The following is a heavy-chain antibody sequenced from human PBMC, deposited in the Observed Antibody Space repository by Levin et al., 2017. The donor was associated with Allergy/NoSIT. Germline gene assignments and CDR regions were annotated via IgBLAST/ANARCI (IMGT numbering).Heavy chain of an antibody. V-gene: IGHV1-2*02. CDR3: ARAREMDIVATWGY. CDR1: GYTFTGYY. J-gene: IGHJ4*02. CDR2: INPNSGGT. Sequence: AASVKVSCKASGYTFTGYYMHWVRQAPGQGLEWMGWINPNSGGTNYAQKFQGRVTMTRDTSISTAYMELSRLRSDDTAVYYCARAREMDIVATWGYWGQGTLVTVSS. D-gene: IGHD5-12*01.